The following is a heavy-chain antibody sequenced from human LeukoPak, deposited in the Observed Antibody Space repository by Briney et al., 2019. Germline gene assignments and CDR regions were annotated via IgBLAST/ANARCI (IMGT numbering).Heavy chain of an antibody. J-gene: IGHJ6*03. CDR2: IYPGDSDT. D-gene: IGHD6-13*01. CDR3: ATSAASPYYYYMDV. Sequence: PGGSLRLSCKGSGYSFTSYWIGWVRQVPGRGLEWMGIIYPGDSDTRYSPSFQGQVTISVDKSISTAYLQWSSLKASDTAMYYCATSAASPYYYYMDVWGKGTTVTVSS. CDR1: GYSFTSYW. V-gene: IGHV5-51*01.